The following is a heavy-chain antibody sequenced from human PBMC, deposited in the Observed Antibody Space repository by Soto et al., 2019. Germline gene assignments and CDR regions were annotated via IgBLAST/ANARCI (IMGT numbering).Heavy chain of an antibody. CDR2: IHSDVTT. V-gene: IGHV3-53*01. Sequence: GGSLRLSCAASGFSVSSNSMSWVRQAPGKGLEWVSVIHSDVTTYYADSVKGQFIISRDNSKDTLYLQMNRLRAEDTAVYYCARELSGSWYNWFDPWGQRTLVTVSS. J-gene: IGHJ5*02. D-gene: IGHD5-12*01. CDR1: GFSVSSNS. CDR3: ARELSGSWYNWFDP.